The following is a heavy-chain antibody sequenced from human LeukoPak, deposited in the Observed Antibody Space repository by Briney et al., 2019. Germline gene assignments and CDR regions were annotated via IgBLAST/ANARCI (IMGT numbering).Heavy chain of an antibody. V-gene: IGHV3-64D*09. D-gene: IGHD4-17*01. CDR1: GFTFSSYA. CDR3: VKETYGDYSLPIFDY. Sequence: GGSLRLSCSASGFTFSSYAMHWVRQAPGKGLEYVSAISSNGGSTYYADSVKSRFTISRDNSKNTLYLQMSSLRAEDTAVYYCVKETYGDYSLPIFDYWGQGTLVTVSS. CDR2: ISSNGGST. J-gene: IGHJ4*02.